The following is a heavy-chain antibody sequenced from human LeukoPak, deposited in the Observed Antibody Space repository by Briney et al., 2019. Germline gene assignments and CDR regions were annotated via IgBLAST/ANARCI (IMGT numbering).Heavy chain of an antibody. J-gene: IGHJ6*02. CDR2: MNPNSGNT. D-gene: IGHD3-10*01. V-gene: IGHV1-8*02. CDR1: GYTFTSYA. Sequence: GASVKVSCKASGYTFTSYAMNWVRQATGQGLEWMGWMNPNSGNTGYAQKFQGRVTMTRNTSISTAYMELSSLRSEDTAVYYCARGVTMVRGVIIYYYYGMDVWGQGTTVTVSS. CDR3: ARGVTMVRGVIIYYYYGMDV.